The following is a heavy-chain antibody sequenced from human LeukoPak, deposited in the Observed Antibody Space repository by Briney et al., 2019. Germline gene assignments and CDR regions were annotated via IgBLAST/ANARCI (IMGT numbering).Heavy chain of an antibody. J-gene: IGHJ5*02. CDR3: AREFGDYYDSSGTNSWFDP. V-gene: IGHV1-46*01. D-gene: IGHD3-22*01. CDR1: GYTFTSYY. CDR2: INPSGGST. Sequence: ASVKVSCKASGYTFTSYYMHWVRQAPGQGLEWMGIINPSGGSTSYAQKFQGRVTMTRDTSTSTVYMELSSLRSEDTAVYYYAREFGDYYDSSGTNSWFDPWGQGTLVTVSS.